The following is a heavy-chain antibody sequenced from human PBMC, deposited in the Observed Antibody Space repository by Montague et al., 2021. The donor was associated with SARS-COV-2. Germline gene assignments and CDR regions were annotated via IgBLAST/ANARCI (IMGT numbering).Heavy chain of an antibody. Sequence: TLSLTCTVSGGSISCGDYYWSWIRLPAGKGLDWIGRIDRSGTPXYXXXXKXRVILSVDTSRNQFPMKITSVTAADTAMYYCARRVDTGVDTVDGGFDPWGQGTLVTVSS. D-gene: IGHD5-18*01. J-gene: IGHJ5*02. CDR1: GGSISCGDYY. CDR2: IDRSGTP. V-gene: IGHV4-61*02. CDR3: ARRVDTGVDTVDGGFDP.